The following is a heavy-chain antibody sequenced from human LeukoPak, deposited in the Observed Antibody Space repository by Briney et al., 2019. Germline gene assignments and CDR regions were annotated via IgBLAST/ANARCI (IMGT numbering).Heavy chain of an antibody. CDR2: IIPIFGTA. CDR1: GGTFSSYA. Sequence: SVKVSCKASGGTFSSYAISWVRQAPGQGLEWMGGIIPIFGTANYAQKFQGRVTITADKSTSTAYMELSSLRSEDTAVYYCTTSLGYCIDNSCSWGDSWGQGTLVTVSS. J-gene: IGHJ4*02. V-gene: IGHV1-69*06. CDR3: TTSLGYCIDNSCSWGDS. D-gene: IGHD2-15*01.